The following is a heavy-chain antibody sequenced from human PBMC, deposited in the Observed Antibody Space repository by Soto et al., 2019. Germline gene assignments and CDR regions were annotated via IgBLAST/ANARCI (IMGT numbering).Heavy chain of an antibody. CDR1: GYTFTSYY. Sequence: ASVKISCKASGYTFTSYYMRWVRQAPGQGLEWMGIINTSGGSTSYAQKLQGRVTMNRDTSTSTVYMELSSLRSEDTAVYYCARGGGEYYYDSSGYYYPFEYWGQGTLVTVSS. CDR2: INTSGGST. J-gene: IGHJ4*02. D-gene: IGHD3-22*01. V-gene: IGHV1-46*01. CDR3: ARGGGEYYYDSSGYYYPFEY.